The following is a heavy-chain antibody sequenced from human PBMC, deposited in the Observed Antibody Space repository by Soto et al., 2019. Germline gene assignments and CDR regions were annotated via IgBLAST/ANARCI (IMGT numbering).Heavy chain of an antibody. CDR1: GFTFSSYA. J-gene: IGHJ6*02. V-gene: IGHV3-30-3*01. Sequence: QVQLVESGGGVVQPGRSLRLSCAASGFTFSSYAMHWVRQAPGKGLEWVAVISYDGSNKYYADSVKGRFTISRDNSKNTLYLQMNSLRAEDTAVYYCARDHVVVAAIRASYYGMDVWGQGTTVTVSS. D-gene: IGHD2-15*01. CDR3: ARDHVVVAAIRASYYGMDV. CDR2: ISYDGSNK.